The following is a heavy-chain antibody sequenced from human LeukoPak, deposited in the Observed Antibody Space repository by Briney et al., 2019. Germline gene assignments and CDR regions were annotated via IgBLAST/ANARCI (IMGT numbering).Heavy chain of an antibody. J-gene: IGHJ6*03. Sequence: GASVKVSCKASGYTFTSYGISWVRQAPGQGLEWMGWISAYNGNTNYAQKLQGRVTMTTDTSTSTAYMELRSLRSDDTAVYYCARVQVRGVYYYYYMDVWGKGTTVTISS. CDR2: ISAYNGNT. CDR1: GYTFTSYG. V-gene: IGHV1-18*01. D-gene: IGHD3-10*01. CDR3: ARVQVRGVYYYYYMDV.